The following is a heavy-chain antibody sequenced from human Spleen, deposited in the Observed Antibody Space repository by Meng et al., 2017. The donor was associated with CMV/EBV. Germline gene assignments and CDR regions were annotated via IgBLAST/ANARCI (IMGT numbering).Heavy chain of an antibody. V-gene: IGHV5-51*01. J-gene: IGHJ4*02. CDR3: ARRMSGNVWYQPFDY. CDR1: GYSFTKYW. Sequence: KVSCKGFGYSFTKYWIAWVRQMPGRGLEWMGIIHPSDSDTRYSPSFQGQVTISADRSSATALLQWSSLKASDTAAYYCARRMSGNVWYQPFDYWGQGTVVTVSS. D-gene: IGHD6-19*01. CDR2: IHPSDSDT.